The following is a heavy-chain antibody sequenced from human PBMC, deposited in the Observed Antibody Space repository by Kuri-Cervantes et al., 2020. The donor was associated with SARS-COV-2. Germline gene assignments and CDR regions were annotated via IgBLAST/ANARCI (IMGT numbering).Heavy chain of an antibody. Sequence: GESLKISCAASGFSFSTYVMSWVRQAPGKGLEWVSGINWNGGSTGYADSVKGRFTISRDNAKNSLYLQMNSLRAEDTALYHCARYPGYDSSGYHDYWGQGTLVTVSS. V-gene: IGHV3-20*01. CDR1: GFSFSTYV. CDR2: INWNGGST. CDR3: ARYPGYDSSGYHDY. J-gene: IGHJ4*02. D-gene: IGHD3-22*01.